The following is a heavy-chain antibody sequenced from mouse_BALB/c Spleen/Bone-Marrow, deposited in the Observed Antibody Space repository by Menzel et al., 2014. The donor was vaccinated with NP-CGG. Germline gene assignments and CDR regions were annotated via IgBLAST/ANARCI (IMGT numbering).Heavy chain of an antibody. CDR3: ARGGFLLRSLALDY. J-gene: IGHJ4*01. V-gene: IGHV1-4*01. CDR2: INPSTGFT. Sequence: VQLQQSGAELARPGASVKMSCKASGYTFXTYTMHWVQQRPGQGLEWVGYINPSTGFTNYNQIFKDKATLAADKSSSTAYMQLSSLTSEDSAVYYCARGGFLLRSLALDYWGQGTSVTVSS. D-gene: IGHD1-1*01. CDR1: GYTFXTYT.